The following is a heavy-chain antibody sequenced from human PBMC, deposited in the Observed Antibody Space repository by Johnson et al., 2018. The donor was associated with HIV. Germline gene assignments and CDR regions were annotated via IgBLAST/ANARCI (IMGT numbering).Heavy chain of an antibody. CDR2: IFSGCSP. J-gene: IGHJ3*02. CDR1: GFNVDDDA. Sequence: LPLVESGGGLVKPGGSLRLSCAASGFNVDDDALSWVRQVPWKGLEWVSFIFSGCSPYYADSVKGRFTISRDNSKNTLYLQMNSLRAEDTAVYYCARASDAFDIWGQGTMVTVSS. V-gene: IGHV3-66*01. CDR3: ARASDAFDI.